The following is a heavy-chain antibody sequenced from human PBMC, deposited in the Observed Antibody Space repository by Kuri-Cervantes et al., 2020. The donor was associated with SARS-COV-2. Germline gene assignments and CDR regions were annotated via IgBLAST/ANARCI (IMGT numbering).Heavy chain of an antibody. V-gene: IGHV1-69*05. CDR3: AKDWDYSYGMGL. D-gene: IGHD3-16*01. CDR2: MNPIIGTA. Sequence: SVKVSCKASGYTFTSYDIHWVRQATGQGLEWMGGMNPIIGTADYAQKFQGRVTITTNESTSTAYMELSSLRSEDTAVYYCAKDWDYSYGMGLWGQGTTATVSS. CDR1: GYTFTSYD. J-gene: IGHJ6*02.